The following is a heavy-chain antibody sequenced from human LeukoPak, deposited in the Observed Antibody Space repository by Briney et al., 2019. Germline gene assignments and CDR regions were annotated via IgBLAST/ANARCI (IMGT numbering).Heavy chain of an antibody. CDR3: TKDRPQAKAD. Sequence: GGSLRLSCAASGFTFSGHWMSWVRQAPGKGLEWVANINQGGSDKYYVDSVKGRFTISRDNANNLRYLQMNGLRGEDTAVYYCTKDRPQAKADWAQGTLVTVSS. CDR2: INQGGSDK. CDR1: GFTFSGHW. J-gene: IGHJ4*02. V-gene: IGHV3-7*01.